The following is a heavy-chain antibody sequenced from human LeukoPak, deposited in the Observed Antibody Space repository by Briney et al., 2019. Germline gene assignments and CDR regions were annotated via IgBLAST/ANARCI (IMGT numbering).Heavy chain of an antibody. Sequence: SETLSLTCTVSGGSISSHYWSWIRQPPGKGLEWIGYIYYSGSTNYNPSLKSRVTISVDTSKNQFSLKLSSVTAADTAVHYCARDSSSTFDYWGQGTLVTVSS. CDR2: IYYSGST. CDR1: GGSISSHY. D-gene: IGHD6-6*01. J-gene: IGHJ4*02. CDR3: ARDSSSTFDY. V-gene: IGHV4-59*11.